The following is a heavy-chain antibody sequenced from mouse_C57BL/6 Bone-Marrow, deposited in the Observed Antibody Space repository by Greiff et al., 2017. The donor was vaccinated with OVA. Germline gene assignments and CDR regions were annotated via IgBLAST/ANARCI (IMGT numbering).Heavy chain of an antibody. CDR1: GYTFTSYW. CDR2: IYPGNSDP. J-gene: IGHJ4*01. Sequence: VQLQQSGTVLARPGASVKMSCKTSGYTFTSYWMHWVKQRPGQGLEWIGAIYPGNSDPSYNQKFKGKAKLTAVTSASTAYMARSSLTNEDSAVYYCTRSVTTVGARREYYAMDYWGQGTSVTVSS. CDR3: TRSVTTVGARREYYAMDY. D-gene: IGHD1-1*01. V-gene: IGHV1-5*01.